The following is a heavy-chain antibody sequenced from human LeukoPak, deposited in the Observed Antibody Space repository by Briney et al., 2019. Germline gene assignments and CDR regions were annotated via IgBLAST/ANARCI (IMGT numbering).Heavy chain of an antibody. CDR3: ARRMSSGYFFDY. CDR2: IYYSGST. CDR1: GGSISGYY. D-gene: IGHD3-22*01. J-gene: IGHJ4*02. V-gene: IGHV4-59*01. Sequence: PSETLSLTCTVYGGSISGYYWSWLRQPPGKGLVGIGYIYYSGSTNYTPSLKSRVTISVDTSKNQFSLKLSSVTAADTSVYYCARRMSSGYFFDYWGQGTLVTVSS.